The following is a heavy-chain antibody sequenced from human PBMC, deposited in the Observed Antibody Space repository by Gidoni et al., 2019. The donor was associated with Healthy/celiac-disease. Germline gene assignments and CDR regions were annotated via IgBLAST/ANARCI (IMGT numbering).Heavy chain of an antibody. V-gene: IGHV4-59*01. Sequence: QVQLQESGPGLVKPSETLSLTCTVSGGSISSYYWSWIRQPPGKGLEWIGYIYYSGSTNYNPSLKSRVTISVDTSKNQFSLKLSSVTAADTAVYYCARTPYSGYDRGSGWFDPWGQGTLVTVSS. CDR3: ARTPYSGYDRGSGWFDP. J-gene: IGHJ5*02. CDR2: IYYSGST. D-gene: IGHD5-12*01. CDR1: GGSISSYY.